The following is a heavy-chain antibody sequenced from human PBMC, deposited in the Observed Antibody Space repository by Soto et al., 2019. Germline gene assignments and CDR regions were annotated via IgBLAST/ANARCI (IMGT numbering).Heavy chain of an antibody. Sequence: PGESLKISCKGSGYSFTSYWIGWVRQMPGKGLEWMGIIYPGDSDTRYSPSFQGQVTISADKSISTAYLQWSSLKASDTAMYYCARLPYYYDSSGYYFDYWGQGTLVTVSS. CDR3: ARLPYYYDSSGYYFDY. V-gene: IGHV5-51*01. D-gene: IGHD3-22*01. CDR1: GYSFTSYW. J-gene: IGHJ4*02. CDR2: IYPGDSDT.